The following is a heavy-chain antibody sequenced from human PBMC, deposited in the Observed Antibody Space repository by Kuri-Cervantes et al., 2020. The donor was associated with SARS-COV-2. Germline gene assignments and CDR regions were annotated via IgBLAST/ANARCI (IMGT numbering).Heavy chain of an antibody. V-gene: IGHV4-39*07. CDR2: IYYSGST. CDR1: GGSISSSSYY. Sequence: GSLRLSCTVSGGSISSSSYYWDWIRQPPGKGLEWIGSIYYSGSTYYNPSLKSRVTISVDTSKNQFSLKLSSVTAADTAVYYCARALGTTGDYWGQGTLVTVSS. J-gene: IGHJ4*02. CDR3: ARALGTTGDY. D-gene: IGHD1-1*01.